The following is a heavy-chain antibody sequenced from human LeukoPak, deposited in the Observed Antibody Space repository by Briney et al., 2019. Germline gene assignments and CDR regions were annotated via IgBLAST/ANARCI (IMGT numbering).Heavy chain of an antibody. Sequence: PGGSLRLSCAASGFTFSSYGMHWVRQAPGKGLEWVAVISYDGSNKYYVDSVKGRFTISRDNAKNTLYLQMNSLRADDTAMYFCTRDWILGSLPLAFDVWGQGTMVTVSS. CDR3: TRDWILGSLPLAFDV. V-gene: IGHV3-30*03. D-gene: IGHD5-18*01. CDR2: ISYDGSNK. CDR1: GFTFSSYG. J-gene: IGHJ3*01.